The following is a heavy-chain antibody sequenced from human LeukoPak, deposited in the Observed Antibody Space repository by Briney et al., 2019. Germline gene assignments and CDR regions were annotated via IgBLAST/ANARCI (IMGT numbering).Heavy chain of an antibody. Sequence: ASVKVSCKASGYTFTSNYIHWVRQAPGQGLEWMGMIYPRDGSTSYAQKFQGRVTVTRDTSTSTVHMELSGLRSDDTAVYYCARPALPRYCSGGSCGFDPWGQGTLVTVSS. CDR3: ARPALPRYCSGGSCGFDP. D-gene: IGHD2-15*01. CDR1: GYTFTSNY. CDR2: IYPRDGST. J-gene: IGHJ5*02. V-gene: IGHV1-46*01.